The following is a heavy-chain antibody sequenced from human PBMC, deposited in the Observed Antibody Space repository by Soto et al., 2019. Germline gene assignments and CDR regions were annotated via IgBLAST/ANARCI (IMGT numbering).Heavy chain of an antibody. CDR2: MSHSGGT. J-gene: IGHJ3*02. Sequence: QVQLQQWGAGLLKPSETLSLTCAVYGGFVSSGNYYWSWIRQPPGKGLEWIGEMSHSGGTHFNPSLKGPVTIWVDTSKNPFALKRTSVTAAVTALYYCARVERGTTTTVVDAFDIWGPGTMVTVSS. CDR1: GGFVSSGNYY. D-gene: IGHD4-4*01. V-gene: IGHV4-34*01. CDR3: ARVERGTTTTVVDAFDI.